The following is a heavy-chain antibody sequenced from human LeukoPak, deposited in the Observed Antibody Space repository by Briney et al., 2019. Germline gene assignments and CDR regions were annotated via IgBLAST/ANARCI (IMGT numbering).Heavy chain of an antibody. CDR2: ISGSGPYT. CDR3: AKARREGLLQLTAHDAFDI. D-gene: IGHD5-24*01. V-gene: IGHV3-23*01. CDR1: GFTFSSYV. J-gene: IGHJ3*02. Sequence: GGSLRLSCAASGFTFSSYVMTWVRQAPGKGLEWVSAISGSGPYTYYADSVKGRFTISRDNSKNTLYLQMKSLRAEDTAVYYCAKARREGLLQLTAHDAFDIWGQGTMVTVSS.